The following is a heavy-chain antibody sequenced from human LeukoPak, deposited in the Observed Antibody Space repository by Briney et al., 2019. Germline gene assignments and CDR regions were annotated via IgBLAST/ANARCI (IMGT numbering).Heavy chain of an antibody. Sequence: PGGSLRLSCAASGFTFSSYSMIWVRQAPGKGLEWVSYISTSSLYIYYADSLKGRFTISRDNAKNSLYLQMNSLTAEDTAVYYCARDRSAPAEYDFDKWGQGALVTISS. D-gene: IGHD1-26*01. CDR2: ISTSSLYI. V-gene: IGHV3-21*01. J-gene: IGHJ4*02. CDR1: GFTFSSYS. CDR3: ARDRSAPAEYDFDK.